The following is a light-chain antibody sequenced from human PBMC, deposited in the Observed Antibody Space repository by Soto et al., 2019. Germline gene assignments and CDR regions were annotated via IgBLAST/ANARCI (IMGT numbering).Light chain of an antibody. CDR2: GAS. CDR3: QLCGGPHLYT. J-gene: IGKJ2*01. CDR1: QSINSIY. V-gene: IGKV3-20*01. Sequence: EIVLTQSPGTLSLSPGERVTLSCRASQSINSIYLAWYQQKPGQAPRLLISGASSRATGIPDRFSGGGSGTDFTLTISRLEPEDSAVYYCQLCGGPHLYTFGQGTKLEIK.